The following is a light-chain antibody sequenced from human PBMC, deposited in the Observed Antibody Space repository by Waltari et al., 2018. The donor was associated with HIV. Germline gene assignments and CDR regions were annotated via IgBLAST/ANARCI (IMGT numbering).Light chain of an antibody. Sequence: QSALTQPASVSGSPGQPITISCTGSNGDVGGYNYVSWYQRHPGKAPKLIIYEVTNRPSGVSNRFSGSKSGNTASLTISGLQAEDEADYFCGSYAGSNTLEFGGGTKLTVL. CDR1: NGDVGGYNY. CDR2: EVT. J-gene: IGLJ2*01. V-gene: IGLV2-14*01. CDR3: GSYAGSNTLE.